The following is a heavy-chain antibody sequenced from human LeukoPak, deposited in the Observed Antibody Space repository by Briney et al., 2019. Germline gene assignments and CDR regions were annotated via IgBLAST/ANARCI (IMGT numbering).Heavy chain of an antibody. D-gene: IGHD3-10*01. V-gene: IGHV5-51*01. Sequence: SGESLKISCKAPGYRFTKEWIAWVRQMPGKGLEWMGIIYPGDSETRYSPSFQGQVTISADESINTAYLQRSSLKASDTAMYYCASSYYYGSGSYYLLGYWGQGTLVTVSS. CDR2: IYPGDSET. CDR1: GYRFTKEW. J-gene: IGHJ4*02. CDR3: ASSYYYGSGSYYLLGY.